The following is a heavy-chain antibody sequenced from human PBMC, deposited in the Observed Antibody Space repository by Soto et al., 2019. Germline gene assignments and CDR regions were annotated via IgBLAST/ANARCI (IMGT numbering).Heavy chain of an antibody. V-gene: IGHV3-53*02. J-gene: IGHJ6*02. CDR2: IYSDNNT. CDR1: GFTVSSDS. Sequence: EVQLVETGGDLIQPGGSLRLSCAASGFTVSSDSMTWVRQAPGKGLEWISIIYSDNNTDYADSVKGRFSISRDTSKNILYLHMSRLRAEDTAEYYCARHYSAMGVWGQGTTVTVSS. CDR3: ARHYSAMGV.